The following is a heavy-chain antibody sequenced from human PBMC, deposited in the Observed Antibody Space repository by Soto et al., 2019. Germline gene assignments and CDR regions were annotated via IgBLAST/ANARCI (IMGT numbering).Heavy chain of an antibody. CDR1: GFTFSSYS. CDR3: ARVFGDILTGPLDY. J-gene: IGHJ4*02. D-gene: IGHD3-9*01. CDR2: ISSSSSTI. Sequence: GGSLRLSCAASGFTFSSYSMNWVRQAPGKGLEWVSYISSSSSTIYYADSVKGRFTISRDNAKNSLYLQMNSLRDEDTAVYYCARVFGDILTGPLDYWGQGTLVTVSS. V-gene: IGHV3-48*02.